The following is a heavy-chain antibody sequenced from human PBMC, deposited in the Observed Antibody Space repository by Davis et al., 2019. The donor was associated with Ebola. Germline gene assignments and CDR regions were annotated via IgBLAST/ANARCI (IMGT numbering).Heavy chain of an antibody. Sequence: GGSLRLSCAASGFTFSSNTMNWVRQAPGKGLEWVSAISGSGGSTYYADSVKGRFTISRDNSKNTLYLQMNSLRAEDTAVYYCATDTGYNYPDLAFDIWGQGTMVTVSS. CDR3: ATDTGYNYPDLAFDI. D-gene: IGHD5-24*01. V-gene: IGHV3-23*01. J-gene: IGHJ3*02. CDR1: GFTFSSNT. CDR2: ISGSGGST.